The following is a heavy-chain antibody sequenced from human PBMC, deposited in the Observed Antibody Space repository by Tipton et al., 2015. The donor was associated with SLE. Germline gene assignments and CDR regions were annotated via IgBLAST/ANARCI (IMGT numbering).Heavy chain of an antibody. CDR2: ISSSGSTI. CDR1: GFSFGDYA. J-gene: IGHJ4*02. CDR3: ARGGGIAVPFDY. V-gene: IGHV3-48*03. D-gene: IGHD6-19*01. Sequence: SLRLSCTASGFSFGDYAMSWVRQAPGKGLVWVSYISSSGSTIYYADSVKGRFTISIDNAKNSLYLQMNSLRAEDTAVYYCARGGGIAVPFDYWGQGTLVTVAP.